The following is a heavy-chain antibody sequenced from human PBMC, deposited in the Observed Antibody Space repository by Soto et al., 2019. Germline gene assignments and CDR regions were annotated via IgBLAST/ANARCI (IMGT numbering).Heavy chain of an antibody. Sequence: QITLKESGPTLVKPTQTLTLTCTFSGFSLSTSGVGVGWIRQPPGKALEWLALIYWDDDKRYSPSLKSRLTITKDTSKNQVVLTMTNMDPVDTATYYCAHRPSYCSGGSCYSGFDYWGQGTLVTVST. CDR3: AHRPSYCSGGSCYSGFDY. D-gene: IGHD2-15*01. V-gene: IGHV2-5*02. CDR2: IYWDDDK. CDR1: GFSLSTSGVG. J-gene: IGHJ4*02.